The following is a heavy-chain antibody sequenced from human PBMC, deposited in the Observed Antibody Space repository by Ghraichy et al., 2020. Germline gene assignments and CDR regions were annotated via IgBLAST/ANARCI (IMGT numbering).Heavy chain of an antibody. CDR1: GFSFSSSW. V-gene: IGHV3-7*01. CDR3: ARAATIAGGTIGNDR. CDR2: IKQDGSAK. D-gene: IGHD2-15*01. J-gene: IGHJ5*02. Sequence: LSLTCAASGFSFSSSWMSWVRQAPGKGLEWVTNIKQDGSAKYYVDSVKGRFTISRDNAKKSLYLEMNSLRAEDTAVYYCARAATIAGGTIGNDRWGQGTLVTVSS.